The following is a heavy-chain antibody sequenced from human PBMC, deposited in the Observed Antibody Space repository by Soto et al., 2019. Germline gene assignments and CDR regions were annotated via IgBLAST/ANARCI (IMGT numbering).Heavy chain of an antibody. J-gene: IGHJ5*02. CDR3: ARMTYYYDSSGFYENWFDP. D-gene: IGHD3-22*01. Sequence: QFQLVQSGPEMKKPGASVKVSCKTSGYTFTSYGISWVRQAPGQGLEWMGWISTYNGNTNYAQKLQGRVTMTTDTXXSXAXTELRSLRSDDTAVYYCARMTYYYDSSGFYENWFDPWGQGTLVTVSS. V-gene: IGHV1-18*01. CDR2: ISTYNGNT. CDR1: GYTFTSYG.